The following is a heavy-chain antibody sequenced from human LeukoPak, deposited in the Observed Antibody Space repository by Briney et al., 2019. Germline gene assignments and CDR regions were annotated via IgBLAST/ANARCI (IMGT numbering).Heavy chain of an antibody. J-gene: IGHJ4*02. Sequence: SETLSLTCTVSSASISSGDYYWSWIRQYPGKGLEWIGYIYYTGNTYYNPSLKSRVTITVDTARNQFSLKLSSVTAADTAVYYCARDSGGYQYWGQGTLVTVSS. V-gene: IGHV4-31*03. CDR2: IYYTGNT. CDR1: SASISSGDYY. D-gene: IGHD3-22*01. CDR3: ARDSGGYQY.